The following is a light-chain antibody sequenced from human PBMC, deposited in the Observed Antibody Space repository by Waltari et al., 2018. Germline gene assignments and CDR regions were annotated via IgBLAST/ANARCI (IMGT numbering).Light chain of an antibody. CDR1: QSISSY. Sequence: DIQMTQSPSSLSASVGDRVTITCRASQSISSYLNWYQQKPGKAPKLLIYAASSLQSGVPSRFSVSGSGTDFTLTISSLQPEDFATYYCQQSYSISWTFGQGTKVEIK. V-gene: IGKV1-39*01. J-gene: IGKJ1*01. CDR3: QQSYSISWT. CDR2: AAS.